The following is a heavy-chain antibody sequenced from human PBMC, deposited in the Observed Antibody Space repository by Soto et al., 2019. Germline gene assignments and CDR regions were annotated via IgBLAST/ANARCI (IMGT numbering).Heavy chain of an antibody. V-gene: IGHV2-26*01. J-gene: IGHJ6*02. Sequence: QVTLKESGPVLVKPTETLTLTCSGSGFSLTNGRMGVSWIRQPPGKALEWLAHFFSDAERSYSTSMQSRLNMYKDSSGSQVVITMTNMAPADTATYFCARMDGDYNYYGLDVWGHGIAVTVSS. D-gene: IGHD4-17*01. CDR3: ARMDGDYNYYGLDV. CDR2: FFSDAER. CDR1: GFSLTNGRMG.